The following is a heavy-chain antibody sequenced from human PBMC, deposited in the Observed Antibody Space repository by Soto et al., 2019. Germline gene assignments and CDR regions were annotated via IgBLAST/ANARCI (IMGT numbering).Heavy chain of an antibody. J-gene: IGHJ6*02. CDR1: GGTFSSYA. Sequence: SVKVSCKASGGTFSSYAISWVRQAPGQGLEWMGGIIPIFGTANYAQKFQGRVTITADESTSTAYMELSSLTSEDTAVYYCAITPGWFAGMAVWGQGTTVTVSS. V-gene: IGHV1-69*13. D-gene: IGHD6-19*01. CDR3: AITPGWFAGMAV. CDR2: IIPIFGTA.